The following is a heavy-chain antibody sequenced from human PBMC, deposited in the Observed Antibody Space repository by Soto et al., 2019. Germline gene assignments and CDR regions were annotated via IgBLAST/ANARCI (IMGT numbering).Heavy chain of an antibody. CDR3: AREPAHYDSSGYSPLDKDAFDI. CDR1: GGTFSSYA. Sequence: GASVKVSCKASGGTFSSYAISWVRQAPGQGLEWMGGIIPIFGTANYAQKFQGRVTITADESTSTAYMELSSLRSEDTAVYYCAREPAHYDSSGYSPLDKDAFDIWGQGTMVTVSS. D-gene: IGHD3-22*01. V-gene: IGHV1-69*13. J-gene: IGHJ3*02. CDR2: IIPIFGTA.